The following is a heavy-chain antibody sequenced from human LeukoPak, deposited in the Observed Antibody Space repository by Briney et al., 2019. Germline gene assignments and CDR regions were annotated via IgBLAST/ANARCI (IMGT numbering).Heavy chain of an antibody. V-gene: IGHV3-11*01. D-gene: IGHD2-21*02. CDR1: GFTFSDYY. CDR3: ASPVVVTASPFDY. CDR2: ISSSGSTI. Sequence: GGSLRLSCAASGFTFSDYYMSWIRQAPGKGLEWVSYISSSGSTIYYADSVKGRFTISRDNAKDSLYLQMNSLRAEDTAVYYCASPVVVTASPFDYWGQGTLVTVSS. J-gene: IGHJ4*02.